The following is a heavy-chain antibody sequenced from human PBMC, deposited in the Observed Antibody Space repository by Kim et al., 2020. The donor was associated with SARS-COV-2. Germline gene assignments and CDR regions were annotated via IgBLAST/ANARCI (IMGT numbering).Heavy chain of an antibody. CDR3: ARVPYSSGWYYFDY. Sequence: SEKGRFTSSRDHAKNPLFLQRNSLRGEDTAVYYCARVPYSSGWYYFDYWGQGTLVTVSS. V-gene: IGHV3-11*06. J-gene: IGHJ4*02. D-gene: IGHD6-19*01.